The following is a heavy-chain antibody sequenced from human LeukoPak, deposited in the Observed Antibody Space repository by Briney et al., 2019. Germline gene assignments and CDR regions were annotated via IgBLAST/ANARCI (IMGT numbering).Heavy chain of an antibody. Sequence: SETLSLTCAVYGGSFSGYYWSWIRQPPGKGLEWIGEINHSGSTNYNPSLKSRVTISVDTSKNQFSLKLSSVTAADTAVYYCARGRIAAAGTRHYYYYYYMDVWGKGTTVTVSS. D-gene: IGHD6-13*01. V-gene: IGHV4-34*01. J-gene: IGHJ6*03. CDR2: INHSGST. CDR3: ARGRIAAAGTRHYYYYYYMDV. CDR1: GGSFSGYY.